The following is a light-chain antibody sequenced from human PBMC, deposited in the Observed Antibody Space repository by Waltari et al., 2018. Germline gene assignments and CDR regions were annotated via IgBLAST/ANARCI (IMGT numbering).Light chain of an antibody. Sequence: QSVLTQPPSASGTPGQRVTISCSGSSSNIGSYYVSWYQQLPGTAPKLLISENNQRPARVPGRFSGSQSGPPASLAIRWLRSEGEADYYCATGDDRLSGRVFGGGTKLTVL. CDR2: ENN. J-gene: IGLJ3*02. CDR1: SSNIGSYY. CDR3: ATGDDRLSGRV. V-gene: IGLV1-47*01.